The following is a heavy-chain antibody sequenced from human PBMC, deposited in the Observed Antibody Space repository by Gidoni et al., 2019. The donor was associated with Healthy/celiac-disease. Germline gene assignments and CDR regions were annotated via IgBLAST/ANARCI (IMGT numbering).Heavy chain of an antibody. CDR2: ISGSGGST. D-gene: IGHD3-3*01. J-gene: IGHJ4*02. Sequence: EVQLLESGGGLVQPGGSLRLSCAASGFTFSSYAMSWVRQAPGKGLEWVSAISGSGGSTYYADSVKGRFTIARDNSKNTLYLKMNSLRAEDTAVYYCAKDQTIFGVVNPFDYWGQGTLVTVSS. V-gene: IGHV3-23*01. CDR3: AKDQTIFGVVNPFDY. CDR1: GFTFSSYA.